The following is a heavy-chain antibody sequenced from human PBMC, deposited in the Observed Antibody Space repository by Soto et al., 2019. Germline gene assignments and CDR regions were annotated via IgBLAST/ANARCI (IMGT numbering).Heavy chain of an antibody. V-gene: IGHV2-5*01. J-gene: IGHJ3*01. CDR1: GFSLTTSGVG. D-gene: IGHD3-10*01. Sequence: QITLKESGPTLVKPTQTLTLTCTFSGFSLTTSGVGVGWIRQPPGKALEWLALIYWNDDTRYSPSLKNRVTITADTSTIQVVLTMTDMDPVDTATYYCARRLTVVPLAFDLWGQGTMVTVSS. CDR3: ARRLTVVPLAFDL. CDR2: IYWNDDT.